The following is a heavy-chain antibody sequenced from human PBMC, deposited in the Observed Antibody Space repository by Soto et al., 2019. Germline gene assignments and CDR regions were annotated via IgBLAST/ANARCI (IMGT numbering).Heavy chain of an antibody. D-gene: IGHD3-22*01. CDR2: FYYGGST. CDR3: ATYYYDSSAYFVDY. V-gene: IGHV4-39*01. J-gene: IGHJ4*02. Sequence: QVQLQESGPGLVKASETLSLTCTVSGASISSVSYNWGWIRQPPGTVLEWIGSFYYGGSTYYNPSLKSRVTMSEDTSKNQFSLKLTSVTAADTAVYYWATYYYDSSAYFVDYWGQGTLVTVSS. CDR1: GASISSVSYN.